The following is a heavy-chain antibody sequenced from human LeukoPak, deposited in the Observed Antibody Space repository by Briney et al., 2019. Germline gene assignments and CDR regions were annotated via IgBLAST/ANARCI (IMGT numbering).Heavy chain of an antibody. CDR2: IYYSGST. J-gene: IGHJ4*02. D-gene: IGHD3-22*01. CDR3: ARESRSGWYYYDSSGYYNFDY. CDR1: GGSFSGYY. Sequence: SETLSLTCAVSGGSFSGYYWNWIRQPPGKGLEWIGSIYYSGSTYYNPSLKSRVTISVDTSKNQFSLKLSSVPAADTAVYYCARESRSGWYYYDSSGYYNFDYWGQGTLVTVSS. V-gene: IGHV4-34*01.